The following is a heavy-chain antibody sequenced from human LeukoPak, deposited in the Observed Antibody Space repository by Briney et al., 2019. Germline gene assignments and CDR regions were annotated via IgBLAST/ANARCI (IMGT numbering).Heavy chain of an antibody. CDR1: GGTFSSYA. CDR3: ARGEGARDGYNYEGPFYFDY. V-gene: IGHV1-69*13. CDR2: IIPIFGTA. Sequence: WASVKVSCKASGGTFSSYAISWVRQAPGQGLEWMGGIIPIFGTANYAQKFQGRVTITADESTSTAYMELSSLRSEDTAVYYCARGEGARDGYNYEGPFYFDYWGQGTLVTVSS. D-gene: IGHD5-24*01. J-gene: IGHJ4*02.